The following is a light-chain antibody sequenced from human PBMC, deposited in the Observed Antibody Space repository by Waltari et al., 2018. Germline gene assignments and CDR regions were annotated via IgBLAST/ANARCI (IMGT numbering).Light chain of an antibody. CDR2: DAS. CDR3: QKYGRTPRP. CDR1: QSLGNTY. V-gene: IGKV3-20*01. Sequence: EIVLTQSPGTLSLSPGESASLSCRASQSLGNTYLAWYQQKPGQAPRLRIFDASRRATGIPDRVSGSGSGTDFTLTISRLEPEDFAVYFCQKYGRTPRPFGGGTKVEI. J-gene: IGKJ4*01.